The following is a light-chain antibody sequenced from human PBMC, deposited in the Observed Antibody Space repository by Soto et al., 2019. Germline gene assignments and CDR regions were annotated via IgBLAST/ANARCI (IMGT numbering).Light chain of an antibody. CDR1: QSLLHSNGYNY. Sequence: DIVMTQSPLSLPVTPGEPASISCRSSQSLLHSNGYNYLDWYLQKPGQSPQLLIYLGSNRASGVPDRFSGSGSGTDFTLKISRVEAEDVGVYYCMQALQTPRFGGWTKVEIK. CDR3: MQALQTPR. CDR2: LGS. V-gene: IGKV2-28*01. J-gene: IGKJ4*02.